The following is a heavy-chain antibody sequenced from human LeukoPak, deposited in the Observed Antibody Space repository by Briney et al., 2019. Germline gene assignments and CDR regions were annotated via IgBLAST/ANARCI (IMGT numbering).Heavy chain of an antibody. D-gene: IGHD2-15*01. Sequence: ASVTVSCKASGYTFTVYYMHWVRQAPGQGLEWMGWINPNSGGTNYAQKFQGRVTMTRDTSISTAYMELSRLRSDDTAVYYCARDVVAGTPYRFDPWGQETLVTVSS. CDR2: INPNSGGT. CDR3: ARDVVAGTPYRFDP. J-gene: IGHJ5*02. V-gene: IGHV1-2*02. CDR1: GYTFTVYY.